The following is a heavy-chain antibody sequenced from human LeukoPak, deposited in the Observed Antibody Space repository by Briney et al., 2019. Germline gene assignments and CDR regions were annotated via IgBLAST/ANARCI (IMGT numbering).Heavy chain of an antibody. CDR2: IYYSGST. V-gene: IGHV4-59*01. Sequence: SETLSLTCTVSGGSISSYYWSWIRQPPGKGLEWIGYIYYSGSTNYNPSLKSRVTISVDTSKNQFSLKLSSVTAADTAVYYCARVSGGESGDAFDIWGKGTMVTVS. J-gene: IGHJ3*02. CDR3: ARVSGGESGDAFDI. CDR1: GGSISSYY. D-gene: IGHD2/OR15-2a*01.